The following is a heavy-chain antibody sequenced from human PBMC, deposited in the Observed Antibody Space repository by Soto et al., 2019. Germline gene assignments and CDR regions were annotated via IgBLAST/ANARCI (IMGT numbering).Heavy chain of an antibody. V-gene: IGHV4-31*03. D-gene: IGHD3-10*01. CDR3: ARELLLWFGCFDY. Sequence: SETLSLTCNVSGDSITSGGYYWSWIRQQPGKGLEWIGYIYYSGSTYYNPSLKSRVTISVDTSKNQFSLKLSSVTAADTAVYYCARELLLWFGCFDYWGQGTLVTVSS. J-gene: IGHJ4*02. CDR2: IYYSGST. CDR1: GDSITSGGYY.